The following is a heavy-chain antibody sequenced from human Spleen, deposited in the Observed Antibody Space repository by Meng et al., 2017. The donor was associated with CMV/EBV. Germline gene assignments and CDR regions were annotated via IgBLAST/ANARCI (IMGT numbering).Heavy chain of an antibody. D-gene: IGHD6-19*01. Sequence: SGYTFTSYAMHWVRQAPGQRLEWMGWSNAGNGNTKYSQEFQGRVTITRDTSASTAYMELSSLRSEDMAVYYCARGGHRDSSGWYHFDYWGQGTLVTVSS. CDR1: GYTFTSYA. J-gene: IGHJ4*02. V-gene: IGHV1-3*02. CDR2: SNAGNGNT. CDR3: ARGGHRDSSGWYHFDY.